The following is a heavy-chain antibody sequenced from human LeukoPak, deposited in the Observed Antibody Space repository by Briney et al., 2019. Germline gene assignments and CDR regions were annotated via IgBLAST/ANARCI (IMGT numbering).Heavy chain of an antibody. D-gene: IGHD1-1*01. CDR3: VRHDQGLDP. CDR1: GFTFSNHI. Sequence: GRSLRLSCAASGFTFSNHIMHWVRQAPGEGLEWVAVVGSAGNNDFYAASVKGRFTISRDNSRNILYLQMRSLTAEDTAVYFCVRHDQGLDPWGQGTLVTVSS. J-gene: IGHJ5*02. CDR2: VGSAGNND. V-gene: IGHV3-30*04.